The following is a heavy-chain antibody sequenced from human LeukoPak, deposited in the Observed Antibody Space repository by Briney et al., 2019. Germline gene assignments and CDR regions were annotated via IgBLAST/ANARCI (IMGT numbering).Heavy chain of an antibody. D-gene: IGHD6-6*01. J-gene: IGHJ4*02. CDR2: INPSGGST. Sequence: ASVKVSCKASGYTFTSYYMHWVRQAPGQGLEWMGIINPSGGSTSYAQKFQGRVTMTRDTSTSTVYMELSSLRTEDTALYYCAKDRGAAARAYYFDYWGQGTLVTVSS. V-gene: IGHV1-46*01. CDR1: GYTFTSYY. CDR3: AKDRGAAARAYYFDY.